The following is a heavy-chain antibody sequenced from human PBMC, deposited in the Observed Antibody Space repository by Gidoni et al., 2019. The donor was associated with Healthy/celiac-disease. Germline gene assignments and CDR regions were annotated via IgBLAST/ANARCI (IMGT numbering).Heavy chain of an antibody. CDR1: GYSLTSYW. CDR2: IDPSDSYT. V-gene: IGHV5-10-1*03. D-gene: IGHD6-6*01. J-gene: IGHJ4*02. Sequence: EVQLVQSGAEVKKRGASLSISCKGSGYSLTSYWIRWVRQMPGKGLEWTGRIDPSDSYTNYSPSFQGHVTISADKSISTAYLQWSSLKASDTAMYYCAIHGRIAARPSDYWGQGTLVTVSS. CDR3: AIHGRIAARPSDY.